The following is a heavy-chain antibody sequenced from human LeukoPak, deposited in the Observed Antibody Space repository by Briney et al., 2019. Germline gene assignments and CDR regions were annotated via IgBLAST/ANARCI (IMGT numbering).Heavy chain of an antibody. Sequence: ASVKVSCKASGYTFTRYYIHWVRQAPGQELAGMGRINPSSGGTNYAQKFQVMVTTTRDTSISTAYMELSRLRSDDTAVYYCARVDNTLVRGAIPDYFGYWGQGTLVTVSS. J-gene: IGHJ4*02. CDR2: INPSSGGT. V-gene: IGHV1-2*06. D-gene: IGHD3-10*01. CDR3: ARVDNTLVRGAIPDYFGY. CDR1: GYTFTRYY.